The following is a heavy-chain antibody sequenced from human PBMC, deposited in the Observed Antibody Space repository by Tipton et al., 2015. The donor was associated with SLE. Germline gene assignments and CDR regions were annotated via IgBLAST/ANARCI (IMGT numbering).Heavy chain of an antibody. V-gene: IGHV4-4*08. CDR1: GGSINSHY. D-gene: IGHD1/OR15-1a*01. CDR3: ARGRNSWNNEAFHI. CDR2: ISTSGST. Sequence: TLSLTCTVSGGSINSHYWSWIRQPPGKGLEWIGFISTSGSTNYKPSLKSRVTISADTSKNQLSLKLNSATAANTAVYYCARGRNSWNNEAFHIWGQGTMVTVSS. J-gene: IGHJ3*02.